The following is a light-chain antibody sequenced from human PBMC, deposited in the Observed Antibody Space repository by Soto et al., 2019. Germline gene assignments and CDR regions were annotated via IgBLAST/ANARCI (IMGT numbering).Light chain of an antibody. CDR3: QQYGSSSWT. CDR2: GAS. Sequence: DIFLTQSPGPLCLSPGERTTLSCRASQSVRSKVAWYQQKPGQAPSLVIYGASSRATGIPDRFSGSGSGTDFTLTISRLEPEDFAVYYCQQYGSSSWTFGQGTKVDIK. CDR1: QSVRSK. J-gene: IGKJ1*01. V-gene: IGKV3-20*01.